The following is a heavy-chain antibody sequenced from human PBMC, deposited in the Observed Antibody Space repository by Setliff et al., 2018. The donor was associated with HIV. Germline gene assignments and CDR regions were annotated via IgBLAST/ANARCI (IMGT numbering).Heavy chain of an antibody. D-gene: IGHD3-10*01. CDR1: GASIRGHY. Sequence: PSETLSLTCSVSGASIRGHYWGWIRQPPGKGLQWIGSIYFTGDSYYDPSLKSRVTTSVDTSNNQFSLILSPVTAPDTAVYYCARQTGLRGYYGSNSLYYFDYWGKGMLVTVSS. V-gene: IGHV4-39*01. CDR2: IYFTGDS. J-gene: IGHJ4*02. CDR3: ARQTGLRGYYGSNSLYYFDY.